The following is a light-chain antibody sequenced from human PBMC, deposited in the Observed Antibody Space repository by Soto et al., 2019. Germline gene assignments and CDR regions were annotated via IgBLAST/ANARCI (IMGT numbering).Light chain of an antibody. Sequence: QSVLTQPPSASGTPGQRVSISCYGSSSNIGSNYVYWYQQLPGMAPKLLIYSNNLRPSGVPDRFSGSKSGTSASLAISGLRSEDEADYYCAAWDDSLSGYVFGSGTKLTVL. CDR3: AAWDDSLSGYV. J-gene: IGLJ1*01. CDR2: SNN. CDR1: SSNIGSNY. V-gene: IGLV1-47*02.